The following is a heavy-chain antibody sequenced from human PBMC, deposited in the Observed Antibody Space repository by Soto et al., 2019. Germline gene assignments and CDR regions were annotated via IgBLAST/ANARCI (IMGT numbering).Heavy chain of an antibody. CDR1: GGSISSGDYS. CDR2: IYQTGST. D-gene: IGHD3-3*01. Sequence: QLQLQESGSGLVKPSQTLSLTCDVSGGSISSGDYSWSWIRQPPGRGLEWIGYIYQTGSTYYNPSLKSRATISVDASKNQFSLKLTSVTAADTAVYYCAREILEWGGWLDPWGQGTLVTVSS. V-gene: IGHV4-30-2*01. CDR3: AREILEWGGWLDP. J-gene: IGHJ5*02.